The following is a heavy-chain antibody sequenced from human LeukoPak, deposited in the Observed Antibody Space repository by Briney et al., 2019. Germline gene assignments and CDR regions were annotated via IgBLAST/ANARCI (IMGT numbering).Heavy chain of an antibody. D-gene: IGHD2-21*01. CDR3: ARDASVRLKNGMDV. Sequence: SETLSLTCTVSGGSISSYYWSWIRQPAGKGLEWIGRIYTSGSTNYNPSLKSRVTMSVDTSKNQFSLKLSSVTAADTAVYYCARDASVRLKNGMDVWGQGTTVTVSS. V-gene: IGHV4-4*07. CDR2: IYTSGST. CDR1: GGSISSYY. J-gene: IGHJ6*02.